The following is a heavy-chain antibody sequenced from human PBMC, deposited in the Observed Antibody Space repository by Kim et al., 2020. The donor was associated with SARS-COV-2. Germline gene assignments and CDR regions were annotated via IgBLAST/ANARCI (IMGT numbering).Heavy chain of an antibody. D-gene: IGHD3-22*01. CDR2: ISGSGGST. CDR1: GFTFSSYA. CDR3: AKIRSDYYDSSGSSRWDAFDI. Sequence: GGSLRLSCAASGFTFSSYAMSWVRQAPGKGLEWVSAISGSGGSTYYADSVKGRFTISRDNSKNTLYLQMNSLRAEDTAVYYCAKIRSDYYDSSGSSRWDAFDIWGQGTMVTVSS. V-gene: IGHV3-23*01. J-gene: IGHJ3*02.